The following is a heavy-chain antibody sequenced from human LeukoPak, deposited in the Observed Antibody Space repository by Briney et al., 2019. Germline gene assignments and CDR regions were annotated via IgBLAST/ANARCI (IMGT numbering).Heavy chain of an antibody. CDR3: ARTARQYNS. CDR2: IYHSGDT. V-gene: IGHV4-59*01. CDR1: GDSIYTYY. Sequence: SETLSLTCTVSGDSIYTYYWSWIRQPPGKGLEYIGYIYHSGDTYYNPSLKSRVTMSVDTSNNQFSLRLSSVTAADTAVYYCARTARQYNSWGQGILVSVSS. D-gene: IGHD2/OR15-2a*01. J-gene: IGHJ4*02.